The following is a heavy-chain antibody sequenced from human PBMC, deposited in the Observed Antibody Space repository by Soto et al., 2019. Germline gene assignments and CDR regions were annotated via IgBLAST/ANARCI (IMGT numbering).Heavy chain of an antibody. D-gene: IGHD2-2*01. V-gene: IGHV1-24*01. CDR3: ATNIVVLPDAKVTSWFDP. CDR1: GSSLSELS. CDR2: FDPEDGET. Sequence: XSVKVSCNVSGSSLSELSVHWVRQSPGKGLEWMGGFDPEDGETIYAQKFQGRVTMTEDTSTDTAYMELSSLRSEDTAVYYCATNIVVLPDAKVTSWFDPWGQGTLVTVSS. J-gene: IGHJ5*02.